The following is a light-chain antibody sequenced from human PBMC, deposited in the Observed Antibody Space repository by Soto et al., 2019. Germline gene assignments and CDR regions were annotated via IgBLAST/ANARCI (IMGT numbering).Light chain of an antibody. CDR3: QQYGSWT. CDR1: QTINSDY. V-gene: IGKV3-20*01. J-gene: IGKJ1*01. Sequence: EIVLTQSPGTLSVSPGERATLSCRASQTINSDYLAWYQQKPGQAPSLLTYGTSSRATGIPDRFSGSGSGTDFTLTISRLEPEDSAIYYCQQYGSWTFGQGTKVEIK. CDR2: GTS.